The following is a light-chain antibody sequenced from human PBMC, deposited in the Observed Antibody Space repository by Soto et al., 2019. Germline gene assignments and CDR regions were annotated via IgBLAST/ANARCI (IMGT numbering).Light chain of an antibody. V-gene: IGKV3-20*01. CDR1: QSVSSSY. J-gene: IGKJ4*01. CDR2: GAS. CDR3: QQYGSSPALT. Sequence: EIVLTQSPGTLSLSPGERATLSCRASQSVSSSYLAWYQQKPGQAPRLLIYGASSRATGITDRFSGSGSGTYFTLTISRLEPEDFAVYYCQQYGSSPALTFGGGTKVEIK.